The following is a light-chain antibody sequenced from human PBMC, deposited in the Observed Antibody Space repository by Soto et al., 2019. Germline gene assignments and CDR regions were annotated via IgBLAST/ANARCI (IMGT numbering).Light chain of an antibody. V-gene: IGKV3-15*01. Sequence: EIVMTQSPGTLSLSPGARVTLSCRASQSVSSNLAWYQQKAGQAPRLLIYGASTRAAGIPARFSGSGSGTVFSLTIDSLQFEDLAVYYCQQYYDWPPGGVYTFGQGTKLEIK. J-gene: IGKJ2*01. CDR1: QSVSSN. CDR2: GAS. CDR3: QQYYDWPPGGVYT.